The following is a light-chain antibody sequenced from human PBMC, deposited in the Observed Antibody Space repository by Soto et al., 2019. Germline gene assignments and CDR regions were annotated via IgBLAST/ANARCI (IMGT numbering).Light chain of an antibody. J-gene: IGKJ5*01. V-gene: IGKV3-20*01. CDR3: HLYGSSSSIT. Sequence: EIVLPQSPGTLSLSPGERATLSCRASQSVSSSYLAGYQQKPGQAPRLLIYGASSRATGIPDRFTGSGSETDFTLTISKLEPEDFAVYSCHLYGSSSSITFGQGTRLEIK. CDR2: GAS. CDR1: QSVSSSY.